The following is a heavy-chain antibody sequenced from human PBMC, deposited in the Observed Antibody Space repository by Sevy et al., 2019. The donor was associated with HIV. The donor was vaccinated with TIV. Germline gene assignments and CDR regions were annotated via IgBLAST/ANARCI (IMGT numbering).Heavy chain of an antibody. CDR3: AREDGSRQYFQY. CDR1: GFTFSSYE. CDR2: ISNSGSII. V-gene: IGHV3-48*03. J-gene: IGHJ1*01. Sequence: GGSLRLSCVASGFTFSSYEMNWVRQAPGMGLEWVSHISNSGSIIYYEDSVKGRFTISRDNAKNSLYLQMNSLRAEDTAVYYCAREDGSRQYFQYWGQSTLVTVSS. D-gene: IGHD6-13*01.